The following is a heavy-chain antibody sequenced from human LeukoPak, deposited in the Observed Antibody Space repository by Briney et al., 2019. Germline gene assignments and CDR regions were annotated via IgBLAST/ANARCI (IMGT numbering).Heavy chain of an antibody. D-gene: IGHD3-3*01. CDR3: ARESDLYYDFWSGSPPGDAFDI. J-gene: IGHJ3*02. CDR2: INHSGST. Sequence: SETLSLTCAVSGGSISSGGYSWSWIRQPPGKGLEWIGEINHSGSTNYNPSLKSRVTISVDTSKNQFSLKLSSVTAADTAVYYCARESDLYYDFWSGSPPGDAFDIWGQGTMVTVSS. V-gene: IGHV4-30-2*01. CDR1: GGSISSGGYS.